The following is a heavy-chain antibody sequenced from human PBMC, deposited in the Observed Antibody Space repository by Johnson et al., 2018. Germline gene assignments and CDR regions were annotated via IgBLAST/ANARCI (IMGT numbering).Heavy chain of an antibody. V-gene: IGHV3-23*04. Sequence: VQLVQSGGGVVQPGRSLRLSCAASEFRFSSHVVHWVRQAPGKGLEWVSAISGSGGSTYYADSVKGRFTISRDNSKNTLYLQMNSLRAEETAVDYCAKEPYGEDAFDIWGQGTMVTVSS. CDR3: AKEPYGEDAFDI. CDR1: EFRFSSHV. D-gene: IGHD4-17*01. CDR2: ISGSGGST. J-gene: IGHJ3*02.